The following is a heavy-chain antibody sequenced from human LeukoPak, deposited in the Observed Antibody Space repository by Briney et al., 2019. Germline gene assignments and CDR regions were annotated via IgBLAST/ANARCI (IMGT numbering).Heavy chain of an antibody. V-gene: IGHV3-30*03. J-gene: IGHJ4*02. CDR3: ETTSGYYESDATTDY. CDR2: ISYDGGNK. Sequence: GGSLRLSCAASGITFGRQGMHWVRQAPGKGPEWVALISYDGGNKNYADSVKGRFTISRDNSRNTLYLQMHSLRSEDTAIYYCETTSGYYESDATTDYWGQGTLVTVSS. CDR1: GITFGRQG. D-gene: IGHD3-22*01.